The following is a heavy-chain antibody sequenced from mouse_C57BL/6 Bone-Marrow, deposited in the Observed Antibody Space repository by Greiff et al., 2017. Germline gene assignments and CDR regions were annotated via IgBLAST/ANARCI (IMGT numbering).Heavy chain of an antibody. CDR3: ARGITTVVGYFDV. CDR2: IYPRSGNT. CDR1: GYTFTSSG. V-gene: IGHV1-81*01. D-gene: IGHD1-1*01. Sequence: QVQLQESGAELARPGASVKLSCKASGYTFTSSGISWVKQRTGQGLEWIGEIYPRSGNTYYNEKFKGKATLTADKSSSPAYMELRSLTSEDSAVYFCARGITTVVGYFDVWGTGTTVTVSS. J-gene: IGHJ1*03.